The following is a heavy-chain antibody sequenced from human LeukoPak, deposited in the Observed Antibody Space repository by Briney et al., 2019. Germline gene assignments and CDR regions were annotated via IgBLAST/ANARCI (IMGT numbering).Heavy chain of an antibody. CDR3: AKSLVPTAIPSDYFMDV. J-gene: IGHJ6*03. CDR2: ISYDGSNK. Sequence: GGSLRLSCAASGFTFSSYAMHWVRQAPGKGLEWVAVISYDGSNKYYADSVKGRFTISRDNSKNTLYLQVNSLRAEDTAVYYCAKSLVPTAIPSDYFMDVWGKGTTVTVSS. V-gene: IGHV3-30-3*02. D-gene: IGHD2-2*02. CDR1: GFTFSSYA.